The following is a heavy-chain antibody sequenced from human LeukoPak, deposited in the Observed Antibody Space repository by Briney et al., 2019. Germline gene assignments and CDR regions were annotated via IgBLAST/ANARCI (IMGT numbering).Heavy chain of an antibody. D-gene: IGHD3-22*01. CDR3: ARVSDDSSGYYSGCFDY. Sequence: ASVKVSCKASGGTFSSYAISWVRQAPGQGLEWMGRIIPIFGTANYAQKFQGRVTITTDESTSTAYMELSSLRSDDTAVYYCARVSDDSSGYYSGCFDYWGQGTLVTVSS. CDR1: GGTFSSYA. J-gene: IGHJ4*02. V-gene: IGHV1-69*05. CDR2: IIPIFGTA.